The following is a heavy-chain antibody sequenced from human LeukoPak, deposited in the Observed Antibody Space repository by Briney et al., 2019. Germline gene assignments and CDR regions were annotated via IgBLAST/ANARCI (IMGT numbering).Heavy chain of an antibody. CDR3: ARGDDTAVVSGGYNWSDS. CDR1: GFTFSSYW. V-gene: IGHV3-74*01. J-gene: IGHJ5*01. Sequence: GGSLRLSCAASGFTFSSYWTHWVRQAPGKGLVWVSRINSDGSSTSYADSVKGRFTISRDNAKNTLYLQMNSLRAEDTAVYYCARGDDTAVVSGGYNWSDSWGQGTLITVSS. CDR2: INSDGSST. D-gene: IGHD5-18*01.